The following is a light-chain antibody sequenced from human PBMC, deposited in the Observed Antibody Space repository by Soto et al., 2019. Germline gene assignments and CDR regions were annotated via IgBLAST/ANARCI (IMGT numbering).Light chain of an antibody. CDR3: HQYAFAPLT. V-gene: IGKV3-20*01. CDR2: HAS. Sequence: EIVLTQSPGTLSLSPGERATLSCRASQSVGRNYLAWFQQKPGQPPRLLMYHASIRATGIPDRFSGSGSGADFTLTINTLEPEDFAVYYCHQYAFAPLTFGGGTKVEI. CDR1: QSVGRNY. J-gene: IGKJ4*01.